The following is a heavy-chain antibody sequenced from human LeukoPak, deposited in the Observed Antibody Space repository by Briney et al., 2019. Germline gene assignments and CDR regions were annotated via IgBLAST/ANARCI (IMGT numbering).Heavy chain of an antibody. CDR2: INWNGGST. J-gene: IGHJ4*02. Sequence: GGSLRLSCAASGFTFSGYDMDWVRRAPGKGLEWVSGINWNGGSTGYADSVKGRFTISRDNAKNSLYLQMNSLRAEDTALYYCAREQTVAGSFDYWGQGTLVTVSS. CDR1: GFTFSGYD. D-gene: IGHD6-19*01. CDR3: AREQTVAGSFDY. V-gene: IGHV3-20*04.